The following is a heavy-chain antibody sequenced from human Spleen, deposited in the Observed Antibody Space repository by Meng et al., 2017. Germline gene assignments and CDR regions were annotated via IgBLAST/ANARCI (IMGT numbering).Heavy chain of an antibody. CDR1: GDSNGSTTW. Sequence: QLQGSAPGLETPSGAPCVTCAVSGDSNGSTTWWKWVRQAPGQGLEWVGKIYHTGATNINPAFKSRFTMSIDKSRNEFALKLNSLTGADTAICECPRWRITYDAAKFFGYWGQGILVTVSS. CDR3: PRWRITYDAAKFFGY. J-gene: IGHJ4*01. D-gene: IGHD2-15*01. CDR2: IYHTGAT. V-gene: IGHV4-4*02.